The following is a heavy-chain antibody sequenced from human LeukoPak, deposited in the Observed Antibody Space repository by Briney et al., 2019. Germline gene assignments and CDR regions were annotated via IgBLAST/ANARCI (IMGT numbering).Heavy chain of an antibody. V-gene: IGHV4-59*01. J-gene: IGHJ3*02. CDR1: SGSISSYY. Sequence: SETLSLTCTVSSGSISSYYWSWIRQPPGKGLEWIGYIYYSGSTNYNPSLKSRVTISVDTSKNQFSLKLGSVTAADTAVYYCARIWNDDPPDAFDIWGQGTMVTVSS. CDR2: IYYSGST. CDR3: ARIWNDDPPDAFDI. D-gene: IGHD1-1*01.